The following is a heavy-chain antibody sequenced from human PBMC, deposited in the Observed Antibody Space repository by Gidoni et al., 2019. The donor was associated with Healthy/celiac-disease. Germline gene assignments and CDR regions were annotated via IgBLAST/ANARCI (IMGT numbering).Heavy chain of an antibody. CDR1: GYTFTTYS. J-gene: IGHJ4*02. CDR2: INTNTGNP. V-gene: IGHV7-4-1*02. CDR3: ARGDSSGSYLFDL. D-gene: IGHD1-26*01. Sequence: QVQLVQSGSEWKKPGASVKASCKASGYTFTTYSMNWVRQAPGQGLEWMGWINTNTGNPTYAQGLTGRFVFSLDTSVSTAYLQITSLKAEDTAVFYCARGDSSGSYLFDLWGQGTLVTVSS.